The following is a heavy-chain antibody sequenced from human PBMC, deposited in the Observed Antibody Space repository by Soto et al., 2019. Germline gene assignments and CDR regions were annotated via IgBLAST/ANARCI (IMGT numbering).Heavy chain of an antibody. CDR1: GGTFSSYA. V-gene: IGHV1-69*13. CDR3: ARWSHIVVVPAANWFDP. Sequence: SVKVSCKASGGTFSSYAISWVRQAPGQGLEWMGGIVPIFGTANYAQKFQGRVTITADESTSTAYMELSSLRSEDTAVYYCARWSHIVVVPAANWFDPWGQGTLVTVSS. CDR2: IVPIFGTA. J-gene: IGHJ5*02. D-gene: IGHD2-2*01.